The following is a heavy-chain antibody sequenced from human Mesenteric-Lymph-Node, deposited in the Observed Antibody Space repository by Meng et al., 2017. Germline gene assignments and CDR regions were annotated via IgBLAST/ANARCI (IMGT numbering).Heavy chain of an antibody. CDR2: FFHSGIT. CDR3: TKNGAYSLEY. Sequence: QVPLRESGPGLVKPSGTLSLTCAVSGGSISWGTWWSWVRQPPGKGLQWIGEFFHSGITNYNPSLKSRATISVDTSKNHFSLELSSVTAADTAVYYCTKNGAYSLEYWGQGALVTVSS. CDR1: GGSISWGTW. J-gene: IGHJ4*02. V-gene: IGHV4-4*02. D-gene: IGHD2-15*01.